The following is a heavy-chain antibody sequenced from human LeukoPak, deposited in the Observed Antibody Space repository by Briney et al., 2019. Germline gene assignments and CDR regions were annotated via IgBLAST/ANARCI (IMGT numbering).Heavy chain of an antibody. D-gene: IGHD3-22*01. Sequence: PGGSLRLSCAASGVSFRSYGIHWVRQAPGKGLEWVAVIGSDGSNNYYADSVKGRFTISRDNSKNTLYLQMKRLRTEDTAMYFCAKEIYYDSSAFFDYWGQGTLVTVSS. CDR1: GVSFRSYG. CDR3: AKEIYYDSSAFFDY. CDR2: IGSDGSNN. J-gene: IGHJ4*02. V-gene: IGHV3-30*18.